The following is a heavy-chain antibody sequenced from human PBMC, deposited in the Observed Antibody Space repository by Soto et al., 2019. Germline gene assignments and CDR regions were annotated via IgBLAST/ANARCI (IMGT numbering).Heavy chain of an antibody. V-gene: IGHV4-59*01. J-gene: IGHJ4*02. D-gene: IGHD3-3*01. CDR2: IYYSGST. CDR3: AGGDITIFGVALSY. CDR1: GGSISSYY. Sequence: SETLSLTCTVSGGSISSYYWSWIRQPPGKGLEWIGYIYYSGSTNYNPSLKSRVTISVDTSKNQFSLKLSSVTAADTAVYYCAGGDITIFGVALSYWGQGTLVTVSS.